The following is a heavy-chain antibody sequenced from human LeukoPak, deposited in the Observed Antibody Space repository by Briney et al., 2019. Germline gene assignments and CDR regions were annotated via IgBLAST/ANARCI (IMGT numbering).Heavy chain of an antibody. CDR3: AKSLWEVRGGINIPDDAFDI. CDR1: RFTFSVHW. Sequence: GGSLRLSCAASRFTFSVHWMHWVRQAPGKGLEWVSRINPDESDKAYADSVKGRFTISRDNSKNTLYLQMNSLRAEDTAVYYCAKSLWEVRGGINIPDDAFDIWGQGTMVTVSS. V-gene: IGHV3-74*01. D-gene: IGHD3-10*01. CDR2: INPDESDK. J-gene: IGHJ3*02.